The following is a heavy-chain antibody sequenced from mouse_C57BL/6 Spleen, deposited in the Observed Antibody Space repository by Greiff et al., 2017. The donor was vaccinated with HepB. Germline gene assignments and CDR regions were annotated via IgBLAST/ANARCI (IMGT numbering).Heavy chain of an antibody. D-gene: IGHD6-5*01. CDR1: GFNIKDYY. J-gene: IGHJ1*03. CDR3: TSYANWYFDA. V-gene: IGHV14-1*01. Sequence: EVQLQQSGAELVRPGASVKLSCTASGFNIKDYYMHWVKQRPEQGLEWIGRIDPEDGDTEYAPKFQGKATMTADTSSNPAYLQLSPLTSGDPAVYYCTSYANWYFDAWGTGTTVTVSS. CDR2: IDPEDGDT.